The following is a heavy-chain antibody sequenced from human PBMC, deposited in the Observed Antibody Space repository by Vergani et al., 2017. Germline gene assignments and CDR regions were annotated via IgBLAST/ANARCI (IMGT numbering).Heavy chain of an antibody. J-gene: IGHJ2*01. CDR2: ISYDGSNK. CDR3: AKGPPGAVDFDL. CDR1: GFTFSSYG. Sequence: VQLVESGGGLVKPGGSLRLSCAASGFTFSSYGMHWVRQAPGKGLEWVAVISYDGSNKYYADSVKGRFTISRDNSKNTLYLQMNSLRAEDTAVYYCAKGPPGAVDFDLWGRGTLVAVSS. D-gene: IGHD4-23*01. V-gene: IGHV3-30*18.